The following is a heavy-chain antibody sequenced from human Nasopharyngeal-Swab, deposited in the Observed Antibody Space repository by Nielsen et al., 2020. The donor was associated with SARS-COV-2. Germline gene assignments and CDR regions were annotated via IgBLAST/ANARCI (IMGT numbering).Heavy chain of an antibody. CDR1: GFTFSSYN. CDR2: ISSSNNYI. Sequence: GESLKISCAASGFTFSSYNMNWVRQAPGKGLEWVSSISSSNNYIYYADSVKGRFTISRDTSKNTLYLQMFSLRAEDTAVYYCARDFLGGDSTNWGQGTLVTVSS. J-gene: IGHJ1*01. D-gene: IGHD4-17*01. V-gene: IGHV3-21*04. CDR3: ARDFLGGDSTN.